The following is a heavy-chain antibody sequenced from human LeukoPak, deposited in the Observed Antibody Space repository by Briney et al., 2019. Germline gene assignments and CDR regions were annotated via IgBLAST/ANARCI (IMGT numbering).Heavy chain of an antibody. Sequence: GASVKVSCKASGYTFTSYGISWVRQAPGQGLEWMGWINPNSGGTNYAQKFQGRVTMTRDTSISTAYMELSRLRSDDTAVYYCARGYNWNYEDYWGQGTLVTVSS. CDR3: ARGYNWNYEDY. D-gene: IGHD1-7*01. V-gene: IGHV1-2*02. CDR2: INPNSGGT. J-gene: IGHJ4*02. CDR1: GYTFTSYG.